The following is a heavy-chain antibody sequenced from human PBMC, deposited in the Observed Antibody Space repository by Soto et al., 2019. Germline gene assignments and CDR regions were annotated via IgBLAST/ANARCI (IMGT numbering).Heavy chain of an antibody. Sequence: QVQVVDSGGGVVQPGRSLRLSCAASGITLSTYGMHWVRQAPGKGLEWVAGMSYDGNIKDYADSVRGRFTISRDNSRNTLYLQMNSLRVEDTAVYHCAGGDSGHFYFDYWGQGTLVTVSS. D-gene: IGHD2-21*02. J-gene: IGHJ4*02. CDR3: AGGDSGHFYFDY. CDR1: GITLSTYG. V-gene: IGHV3-30*03. CDR2: MSYDGNIK.